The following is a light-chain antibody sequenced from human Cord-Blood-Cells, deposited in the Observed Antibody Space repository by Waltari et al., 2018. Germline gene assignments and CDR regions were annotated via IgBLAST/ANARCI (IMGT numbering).Light chain of an antibody. CDR1: SSDVGSYNL. Sequence: QSALTQPASVSGSPGQSITISCTGTSSDVGSYNLVSWYQQHPGKAPKLMIYEGSKRPSGVSNRFSGSKSGNTASLTSSGLQAADEADYYCCSYAGSWVFGGGTKLTVL. V-gene: IGLV2-23*01. CDR3: CSYAGSWV. CDR2: EGS. J-gene: IGLJ3*02.